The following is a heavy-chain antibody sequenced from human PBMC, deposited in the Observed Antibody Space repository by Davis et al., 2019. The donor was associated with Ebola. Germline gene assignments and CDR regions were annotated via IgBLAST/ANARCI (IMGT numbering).Heavy chain of an antibody. V-gene: IGHV3-21*01. CDR3: AREDSSGLHFDY. J-gene: IGHJ4*02. Sequence: GESLKISCAASGFTFSSYSMNWVRQAPGKGLEWVSSISSSSSYIYYADSVKGRFTISRDNAKNSLYLQMNSLRAEDTAVYYCAREDSSGLHFDYWGQGTLVTVSS. D-gene: IGHD6-19*01. CDR1: GFTFSSYS. CDR2: ISSSSSYI.